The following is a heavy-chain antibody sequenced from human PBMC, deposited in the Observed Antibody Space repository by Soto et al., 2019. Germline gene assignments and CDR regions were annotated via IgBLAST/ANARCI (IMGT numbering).Heavy chain of an antibody. D-gene: IGHD3-3*01. CDR3: ARLLGSYDFWSGYYQGIHLFDP. J-gene: IGHJ5*02. CDR2: IYYSGST. V-gene: IGHV4-59*08. CDR1: GGSISSYY. Sequence: SETLSLTCTVSGGSISSYYWSWIRQPPGKGLEWIGYIYYSGSTNYNPSLKSRVTISVDTSKNQFSLKLSSVTAADTAVYYCARLLGSYDFWSGYYQGIHLFDPWGQGTLVTVSS.